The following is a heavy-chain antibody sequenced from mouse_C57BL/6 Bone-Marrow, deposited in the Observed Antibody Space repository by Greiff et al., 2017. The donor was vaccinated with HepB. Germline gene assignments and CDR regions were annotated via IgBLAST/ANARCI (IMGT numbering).Heavy chain of an antibody. CDR3: ARGDLPPHGYFDV. D-gene: IGHD3-3*01. J-gene: IGHJ1*03. CDR2: ISYSGSA. V-gene: IGHV3-8*01. Sequence: EVQLVQSGPGLAKPSQSLSLTCSVTGYSITSDYWNWIRKFPGNKLEYMGYISYSGSAYYNPSLKSRNSISRVTTKNQYYLQLNSVTTEDTATYYCARGDLPPHGYFDVWGTGTTVTVSS. CDR1: GYSITSDY.